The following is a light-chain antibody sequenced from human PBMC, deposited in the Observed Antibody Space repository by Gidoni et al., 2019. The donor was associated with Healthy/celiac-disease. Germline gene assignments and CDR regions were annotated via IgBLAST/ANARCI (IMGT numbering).Light chain of an antibody. V-gene: IGLV3-1*01. J-gene: IGLJ2*01. CDR3: QAWDSSVVV. CDR2: QDS. CDR1: KLGDKY. Sequence: SYELTQPPSVSVSLGQTASITCSGDKLGDKYACWYQQKPGQSPVLVIYQDSKRLSGIPERFSGSNSGNTATLTISGTQAMDEADYYCQAWDSSVVVFGGGTKLTVL.